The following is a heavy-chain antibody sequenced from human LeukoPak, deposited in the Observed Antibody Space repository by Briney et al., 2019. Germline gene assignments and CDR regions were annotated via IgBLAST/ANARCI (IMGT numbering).Heavy chain of an antibody. Sequence: ASVKVSCKTFGYTFTTYYMHWVRQAPGQGLEWMGVINPSSGSTTYAQKFQGRVTMTRDTSTSTVYMDLSSLRSEDTAVYYCARHELGGRSPYDYWGQGTLVTVSS. V-gene: IGHV1-46*01. CDR1: GYTFTTYY. D-gene: IGHD2-15*01. CDR3: ARHELGGRSPYDY. J-gene: IGHJ4*02. CDR2: INPSSGST.